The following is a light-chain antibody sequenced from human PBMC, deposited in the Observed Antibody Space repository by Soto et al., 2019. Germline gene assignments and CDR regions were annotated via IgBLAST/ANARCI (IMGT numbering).Light chain of an antibody. CDR1: SSEVGGYNY. Sequence: QSVLTQPASVSGSPGQSITISCTGTSSEVGGYNYVSWYQHHPGKATKLMIYDVSNRPSGVSNRFSGSKSGNTASLTISWLQPEDEADYYCSSYTTSNTRQIVFGTGTKVTVL. CDR2: DVS. V-gene: IGLV2-14*03. J-gene: IGLJ1*01. CDR3: SSYTTSNTRQIV.